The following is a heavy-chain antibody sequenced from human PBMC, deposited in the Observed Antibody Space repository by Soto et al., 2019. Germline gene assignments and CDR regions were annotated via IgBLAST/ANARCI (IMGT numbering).Heavy chain of an antibody. Sequence: EMQLMESGGALVRPGGSLPLSCRASGFTFSAFPIHWVRQAPGKGLEWVGRVRSSVRGHAIAYAASVTGSFTISRDDSQNTAYLHMTSLNIEDTAVYYCARQSAEGNMKNYCFDPWGPGTLVTVSS. D-gene: IGHD1-7*01. CDR1: GFTFSAFP. CDR3: ARQSAEGNMKNYCFDP. CDR2: VRSSVRGHAI. V-gene: IGHV3-73*02. J-gene: IGHJ5*02.